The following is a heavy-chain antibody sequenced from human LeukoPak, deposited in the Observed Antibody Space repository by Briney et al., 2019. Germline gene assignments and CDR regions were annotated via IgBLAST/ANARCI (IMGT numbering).Heavy chain of an antibody. V-gene: IGHV3-23*01. CDR2: ISGSGGST. J-gene: IGHJ5*02. Sequence: GGSLRLSCAASGFTFDDYAMSWVRQAPGKGLEWVSAISGSGGSTYYADSAKGRFTISRDSSKNTLNLQMNSLRAEDTAVYYCAMDPGSGVRGWFDPWGQGTLVTVSS. CDR3: AMDPGSGVRGWFDP. CDR1: GFTFDDYA. D-gene: IGHD3-10*01.